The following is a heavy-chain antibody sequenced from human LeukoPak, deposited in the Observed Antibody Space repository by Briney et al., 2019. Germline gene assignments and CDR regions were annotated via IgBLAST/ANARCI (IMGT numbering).Heavy chain of an antibody. Sequence: SETLSLTCTISGGSISTYYWSWIRQPAGKGLEWIGRVHRSGSTDYNPSLRSRVTMSVDTSNNQFSLKLSSVTAADTAVYYCARVDIWYYWFDPWGQGTLVTVSS. J-gene: IGHJ5*02. CDR1: GGSISTYY. CDR3: ARVDIWYYWFDP. CDR2: VHRSGST. D-gene: IGHD6-13*01. V-gene: IGHV4-4*07.